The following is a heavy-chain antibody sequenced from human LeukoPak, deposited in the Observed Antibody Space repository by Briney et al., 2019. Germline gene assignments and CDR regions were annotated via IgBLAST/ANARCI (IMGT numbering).Heavy chain of an antibody. CDR1: GFTFSSYA. CDR3: AKDGVVTITFEY. CDR2: ISGSGGST. V-gene: IGHV3-23*01. Sequence: GGSLRLSCTASGFTFSSYAMSGVRQAPGKGLEWVSVISGSGGSTFYGDSVKGRFTISRDNSKNTLYLQMNSLRAEDTAVYYCAKDGVVTITFEYWGQGTLVTVSS. D-gene: IGHD3-16*01. J-gene: IGHJ4*02.